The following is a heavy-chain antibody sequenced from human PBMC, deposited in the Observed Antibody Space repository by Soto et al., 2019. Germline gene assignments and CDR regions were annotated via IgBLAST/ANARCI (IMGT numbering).Heavy chain of an antibody. D-gene: IGHD2-2*01. Sequence: SETLSLTCTVSGGSISSFYWSWIRQSPGKGLEWIGFIYYSGNTNYNPSLKSRVTMSVDTFNNLFSLKLSSVTAADTAIYYCARNLGYCSTTTCYPYFDPWGQGTLVTVSS. V-gene: IGHV4-59*01. J-gene: IGHJ5*02. CDR3: ARNLGYCSTTTCYPYFDP. CDR1: GGSISSFY. CDR2: IYYSGNT.